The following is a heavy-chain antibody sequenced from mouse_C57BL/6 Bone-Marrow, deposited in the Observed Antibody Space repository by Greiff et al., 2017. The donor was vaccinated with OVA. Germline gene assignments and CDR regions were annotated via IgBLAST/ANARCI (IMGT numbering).Heavy chain of an antibody. J-gene: IGHJ2*01. D-gene: IGHD1-1*01. CDR3: ERRPSTTVVPYYFDC. Sequence: EVQLQQSGPVLVKPGASVKMSCKASGYTFTDYYMNWVKQSPGQSLEWIGVINPYNGGTSYNQKFKGKATLTVDKSSSTAYMELNSLTSEDSAVYSCERRPSTTVVPYYFDCWGKGTTLTASS. CDR2: INPYNGGT. CDR1: GYTFTDYY. V-gene: IGHV1-19*01.